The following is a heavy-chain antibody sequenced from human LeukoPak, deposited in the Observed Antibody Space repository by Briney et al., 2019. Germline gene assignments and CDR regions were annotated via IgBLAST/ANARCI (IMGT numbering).Heavy chain of an antibody. J-gene: IGHJ4*02. CDR2: IAHHGSDK. CDR3: AKDGSWSCTD. CDR1: EFTFSSSA. D-gene: IGHD2-8*02. V-gene: IGHV3-30*02. Sequence: PGGSLRLSCAASEFTFSSSAMHWVRQGPGKGLEWVAYIAHHGSDKYYADSVKGRFTISRDNSKRTLSLQINSLRPDDTAVYYCAKDGSWSCTDWGQGTLVTVSS.